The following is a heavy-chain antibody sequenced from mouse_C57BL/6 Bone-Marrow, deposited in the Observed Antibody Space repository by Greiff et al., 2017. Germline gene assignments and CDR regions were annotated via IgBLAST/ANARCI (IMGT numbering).Heavy chain of an antibody. V-gene: IGHV5-9-1*02. CDR1: VFTFSSSA. J-gene: IGHJ3*01. CDR2: SSRGGDSI. Sequence: EVTLMESGEGLVKPGGSLKLSCAASVFTFSSSAMSWVRQTPEKRLQWVAYSSRGGDSIYYADPVQGRFPISRDNARNTLYLQVSSLKSENTAMYYCTREGLRQAWFAYWGQGTLVTVSA. D-gene: IGHD2-4*01. CDR3: TREGLRQAWFAY.